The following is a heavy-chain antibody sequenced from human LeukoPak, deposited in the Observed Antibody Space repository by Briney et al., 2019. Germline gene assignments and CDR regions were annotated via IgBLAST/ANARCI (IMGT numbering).Heavy chain of an antibody. CDR1: GFTFNTYT. CDR2: ISFSSATI. CDR3: ARDTHYYGSGSPAFDL. V-gene: IGHV3-48*01. Sequence: GGSLRLSCAASGFTFNTYTLNWVRQAPGKGLEWVSYISFSSATIHYADSVKGRFTISRDNAKNSLYLQLNSLRAEDTALYYCARDTHYYGSGSPAFDLWGRGTMVTVSS. D-gene: IGHD3-10*01. J-gene: IGHJ3*01.